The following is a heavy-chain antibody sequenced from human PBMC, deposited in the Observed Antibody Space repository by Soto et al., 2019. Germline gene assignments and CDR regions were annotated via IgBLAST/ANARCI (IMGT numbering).Heavy chain of an antibody. D-gene: IGHD3-9*01. CDR2: IYWDDDK. CDR1: GFSLSTSGER. CDR3: AHSGDDILTGYSYYMDV. Sequence: KSGPTLVNPTQTHTLTCTFAGFSLSTSGEREGWIRQPQGKAMEWLALIYWDDDKRYSPSLKSRLTITKDTSKYQVVLTMTNMDPVDTATYYCAHSGDDILTGYSYYMDVWGKGTTVTVSS. V-gene: IGHV2-5*02. J-gene: IGHJ6*03.